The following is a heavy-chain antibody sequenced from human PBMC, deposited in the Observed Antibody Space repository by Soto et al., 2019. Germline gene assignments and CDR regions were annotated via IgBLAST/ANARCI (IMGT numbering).Heavy chain of an antibody. CDR3: ARGDQYDILLRYYAMDV. Sequence: QVHLVESGGGVVQPGTSLRLSCVASGFTFNKFDMHWIRQTPDKRLQWVAFIAYDGINKYYTGSVKGRFTVSRDNSKSTVSLQMNNRGLEDTATYFCARGDQYDILLRYYAMDVWGLGTTVSISS. V-gene: IGHV3-30-3*01. CDR2: IAYDGINK. D-gene: IGHD1-26*01. CDR1: GFTFNKFD. J-gene: IGHJ6*02.